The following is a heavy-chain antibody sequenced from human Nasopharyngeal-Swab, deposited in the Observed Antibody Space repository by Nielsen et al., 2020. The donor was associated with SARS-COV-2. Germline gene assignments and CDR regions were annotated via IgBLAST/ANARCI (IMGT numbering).Heavy chain of an antibody. V-gene: IGHV5-10-1*01. Sequence: GESLKISCKGSGYSFTSYWISWVRQMPGKGLEWMGRIDPSDSYTNYSPSFQGHVTISTDKSISTAYLQWSSLKASDTAMYYCARDGPMIVVVQHPPHPGSQRVVDPWGQGTLVTVSS. CDR2: IDPSDSYT. CDR3: ARDGPMIVVVQHPPHPGSQRVVDP. D-gene: IGHD3-22*01. CDR1: GYSFTSYW. J-gene: IGHJ5*02.